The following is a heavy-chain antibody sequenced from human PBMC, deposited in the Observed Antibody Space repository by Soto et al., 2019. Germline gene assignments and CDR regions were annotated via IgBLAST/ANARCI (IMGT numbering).Heavy chain of an antibody. CDR2: ISGSGGST. CDR1: GFTFSSYA. D-gene: IGHD3-3*01. CDR3: AKLIFGVSKNYDYYGMDV. J-gene: IGHJ6*02. Sequence: EVQLLESGGGLVQPGGSLRLSCAASGFTFSSYAMSWVRQAPGKGLEWVSAISGSGGSTYYADSVKGRFTISRDNSKNTLYLQMNSLRAEDTAVYYCAKLIFGVSKNYDYYGMDVWGQGTTVTVSS. V-gene: IGHV3-23*01.